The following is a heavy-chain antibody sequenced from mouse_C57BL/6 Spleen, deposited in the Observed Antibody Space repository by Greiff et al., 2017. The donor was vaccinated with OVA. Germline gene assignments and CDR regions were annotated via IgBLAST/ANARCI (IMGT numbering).Heavy chain of an antibody. Sequence: QVQLQQPGAELVRPGSSVKLSCKASGYTFTSYWMDWVKQRPGQGLEWIGNIYPSDSETHYNQKFKDKATLTVDKSSSTAYMQLSSLTSEDSAVYYCARGGPNYGNYAEVDYWGQGTTLTVSS. D-gene: IGHD2-1*01. V-gene: IGHV1-61*01. CDR3: ARGGPNYGNYAEVDY. CDR2: IYPSDSET. J-gene: IGHJ2*01. CDR1: GYTFTSYW.